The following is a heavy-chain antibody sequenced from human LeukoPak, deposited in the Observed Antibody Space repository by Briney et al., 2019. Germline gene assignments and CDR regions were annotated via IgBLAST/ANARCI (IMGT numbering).Heavy chain of an antibody. J-gene: IGHJ4*02. D-gene: IGHD3-22*01. Sequence: GGSLRLSCAASGFTFSSYAMHWVRQAPGKGLEGVAVISYDGSNKYYADSVKGRFTISRDNSKNTLYLQMNSLRAEDTAVYYCARGPGYYDSSSTYFDYWGQGTLVTVSS. CDR3: ARGPGYYDSSSTYFDY. V-gene: IGHV3-30*04. CDR2: ISYDGSNK. CDR1: GFTFSSYA.